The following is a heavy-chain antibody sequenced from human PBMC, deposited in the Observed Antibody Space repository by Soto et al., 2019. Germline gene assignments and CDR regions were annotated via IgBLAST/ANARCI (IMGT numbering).Heavy chain of an antibody. V-gene: IGHV5-51*01. J-gene: IGHJ6*02. Sequence: PGESLKISCKGSGYSFTNYWIGWVRQMPGKGLEWMGIIYPGDSDTRYSPSFQGQVTISADKSISTAYLQWSSLKTEDTAVYYCTRAGEYYDILTGYRYYGMDVWGQGTTVTVSS. D-gene: IGHD3-9*01. CDR3: TRAGEYYDILTGYRYYGMDV. CDR1: GYSFTNYW. CDR2: IYPGDSDT.